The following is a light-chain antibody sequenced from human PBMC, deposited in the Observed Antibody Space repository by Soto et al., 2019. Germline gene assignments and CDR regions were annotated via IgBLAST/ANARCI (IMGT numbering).Light chain of an antibody. J-gene: IGKJ1*01. CDR1: QSVSTW. CDR2: KAS. CDR3: QQYNSWT. Sequence: DIQMTQSPSTLSASVGDRFTITCRASQSVSTWLAWYQQKPGKAPKLLIYKASNLESGVPSRFTGSGSGTEFTLTISSLQPDDVATYYCQQYNSWTFGQGTKVDIK. V-gene: IGKV1-5*03.